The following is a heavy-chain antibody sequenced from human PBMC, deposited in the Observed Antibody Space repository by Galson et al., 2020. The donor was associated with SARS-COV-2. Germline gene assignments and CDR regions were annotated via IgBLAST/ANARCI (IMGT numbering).Heavy chain of an antibody. Sequence: PGGSLRLSRTASGFRFSSNWMSWVRQAPGKGLQWVANIKQDGTDRYYVDSVKGRFTISSDFAQNSVYLQMNNLRADDTAVYYCARDEDGDNDFWGQGTLVAVSS. CDR3: ARDEDGDNDF. V-gene: IGHV3-7*01. CDR2: IKQDGTDR. J-gene: IGHJ4*02. CDR1: GFRFSSNW.